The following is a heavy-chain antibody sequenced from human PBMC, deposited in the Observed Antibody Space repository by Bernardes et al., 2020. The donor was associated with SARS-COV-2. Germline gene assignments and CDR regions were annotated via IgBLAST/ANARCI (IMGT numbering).Heavy chain of an antibody. CDR3: ARLAMVRGVIRPYYYYGMDV. CDR1: GFTFSSYW. Sequence: GGSLRLSCAASGFTFSSYWMHWVRQAPGKGLVWVSRINSDGSSTSYADSVKGRFTISRDNAKNTLYLQMNSLRAEDTAVYYCARLAMVRGVIRPYYYYGMDVWGQGTTVTVSS. V-gene: IGHV3-74*01. D-gene: IGHD3-10*01. J-gene: IGHJ6*02. CDR2: INSDGSST.